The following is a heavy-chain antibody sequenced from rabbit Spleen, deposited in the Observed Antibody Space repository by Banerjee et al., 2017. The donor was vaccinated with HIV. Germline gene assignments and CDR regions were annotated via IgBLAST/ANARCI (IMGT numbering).Heavy chain of an antibody. Sequence: QEQLEESGGDLVKPEESLTLTCTASGFSFSSNYWIYWVRQAPGKGPEWIACMRGIDGNTYYASWAKGRFTISKTSSTTVTLQMTSLTAADTATYFCVRDLPDVIGWNFGWWGPGTLVTVS. CDR3: VRDLPDVIGWNFGW. V-gene: IGHV1S45*01. CDR2: MRGIDGNT. J-gene: IGHJ4*01. CDR1: GFSFSSNYW. D-gene: IGHD1-1*01.